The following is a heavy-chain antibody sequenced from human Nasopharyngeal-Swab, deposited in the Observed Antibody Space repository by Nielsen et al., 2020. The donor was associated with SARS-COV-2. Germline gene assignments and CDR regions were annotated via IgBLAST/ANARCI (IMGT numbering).Heavy chain of an antibody. J-gene: IGHJ4*02. CDR2: ISSSSSTI. Sequence: LSLTCAASGFTFSSYSMNWVRQAPGKGLEWVSYISSSSSTIYYADSVKGRFTISRDNAKNSLYLQMNSLTAEDTAVYYCARGRGGGYGDYWGQGTLVTVSS. V-gene: IGHV3-48*04. CDR1: GFTFSSYS. CDR3: ARGRGGGYGDY. D-gene: IGHD5-12*01.